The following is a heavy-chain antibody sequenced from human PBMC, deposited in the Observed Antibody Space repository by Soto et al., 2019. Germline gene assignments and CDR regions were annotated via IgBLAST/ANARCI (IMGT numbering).Heavy chain of an antibody. CDR3: AKDTPGYCSSTSCLTYYGMDV. V-gene: IGHV3-23*01. J-gene: IGHJ6*01. D-gene: IGHD2-2*01. CDR2: ISGSGGST. CDR1: GFTFSSYA. Sequence: EVQLLESGGGLVQPGGSLRLSCAASGFTFSSYAMSWVRQAPGKGLEGVSAISGSGGSTYYADSVKGRFTISRDNSKNTLYLQMNSLRAEDPAVYYCAKDTPGYCSSTSCLTYYGMDVWGQGSKVTVSS.